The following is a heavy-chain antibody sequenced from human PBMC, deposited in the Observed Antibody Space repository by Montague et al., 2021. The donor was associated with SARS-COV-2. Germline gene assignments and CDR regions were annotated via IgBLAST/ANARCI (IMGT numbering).Heavy chain of an antibody. J-gene: IGHJ6*02. CDR3: AGRYRWVMEV. Sequence: SETLSLTCTVSVGSISSNNCYWGWIRQPPGKALEWIGSIYYSGSTYYNPSLKSRVTMSVDTSENQFSLKLSSVTAADTAVYYCAGRYRWVMEVWGQGTTVTVSS. CDR1: VGSISSNNCY. CDR2: IYYSGST. D-gene: IGHD5-12*01. V-gene: IGHV4-39*07.